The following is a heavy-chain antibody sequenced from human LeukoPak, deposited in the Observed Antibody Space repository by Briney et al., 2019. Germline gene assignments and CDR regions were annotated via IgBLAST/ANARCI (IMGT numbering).Heavy chain of an antibody. CDR3: ASGRDLGWYFDL. Sequence: SETLSLTCAVYGGSFSGYNWSWIRQPPGKGLEWIGEINHSGSTNYNPSLKSRVTISVDTSKNQFSLKLSSVTAADTAVYYCASGRDLGWYFDLWGRGTLVTVSS. D-gene: IGHD3-16*01. CDR1: GGSFSGYN. CDR2: INHSGST. J-gene: IGHJ2*01. V-gene: IGHV4-34*01.